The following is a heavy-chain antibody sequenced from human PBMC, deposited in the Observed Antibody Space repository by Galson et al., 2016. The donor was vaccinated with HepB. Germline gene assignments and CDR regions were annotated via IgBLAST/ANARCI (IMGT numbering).Heavy chain of an antibody. CDR3: ARLRFSSSGYKDY. CDR1: GFTFSSYS. CDR2: ISSSSSTI. J-gene: IGHJ4*02. Sequence: SLRLSCAASGFTFSSYSMSWVRQAPGRGLEWVSYISSSSSTIYYADSVKGRFTISRDNAKNSLFLQLNSLRAEDTAVYYCARLRFSSSGYKDYWGQGTLVTVSS. V-gene: IGHV3-48*04. D-gene: IGHD6-13*01.